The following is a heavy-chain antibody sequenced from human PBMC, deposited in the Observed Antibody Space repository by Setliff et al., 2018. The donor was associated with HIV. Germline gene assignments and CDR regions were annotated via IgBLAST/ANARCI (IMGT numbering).Heavy chain of an antibody. Sequence: SETLSLTCTVSGGSISSGDYYWSWIRQPPGKGLEWIGYIYYSGSTYYNPSLKSRVTMSVDTSKNQFSLKLSSVTAADTAVYHCARDRSSGWSKDWFDTWGQGILVTVSS. J-gene: IGHJ5*02. CDR3: ARDRSSGWSKDWFDT. D-gene: IGHD6-19*01. CDR1: GGSISSGDYY. CDR2: IYYSGST. V-gene: IGHV4-31*02.